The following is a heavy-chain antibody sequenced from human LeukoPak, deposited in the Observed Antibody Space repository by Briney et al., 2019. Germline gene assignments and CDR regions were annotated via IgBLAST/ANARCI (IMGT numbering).Heavy chain of an antibody. CDR2: ISYSSRAR. Sequence: PGGSLRLSCAASGFTFSCYNMNWVRQAPGKGLEWVSSISYSSRARYYADSVKGRFTISRDNSKNTLYLQMNSLRAEDTAVYYCAREAGGKMGYWGQGTLVTVSS. CDR3: AREAGGKMGY. CDR1: GFTFSCYN. D-gene: IGHD5-24*01. J-gene: IGHJ4*02. V-gene: IGHV3-48*01.